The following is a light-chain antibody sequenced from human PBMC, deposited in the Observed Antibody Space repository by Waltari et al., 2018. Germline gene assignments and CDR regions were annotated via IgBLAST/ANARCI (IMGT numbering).Light chain of an antibody. J-gene: IGKJ5*01. CDR1: ERVSRW. Sequence: DVQMTQSPSTLPTSVGDRVTITCRANERVSRWMAWYQQKPGKAPNLPIYEASNSKSGVPSRFSGSGSGTEFTLTISSVQPDDFGTYFCQQYSSYSISFGQGTRLEMK. V-gene: IGKV1-5*03. CDR2: EAS. CDR3: QQYSSYSIS.